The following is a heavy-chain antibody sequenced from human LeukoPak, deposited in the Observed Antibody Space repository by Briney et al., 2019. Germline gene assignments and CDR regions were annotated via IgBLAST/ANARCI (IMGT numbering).Heavy chain of an antibody. V-gene: IGHV1-8*01. CDR1: GYTFTSYD. CDR2: MNPNSGNT. J-gene: IGHJ4*02. Sequence: ASVKVSCKASGYTFTSYDINWVRQATGQGLEWMGWMNPNSGNTGYAQKFQGRVTMTRNTSISTAYMELSSLRSEDTGVYYCAISIAAAGTFDYWGQGTLVTVSS. CDR3: AISIAAAGTFDY. D-gene: IGHD6-13*01.